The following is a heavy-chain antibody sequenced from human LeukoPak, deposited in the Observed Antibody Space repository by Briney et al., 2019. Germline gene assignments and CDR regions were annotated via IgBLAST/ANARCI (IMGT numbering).Heavy chain of an antibody. V-gene: IGHV4-34*01. CDR3: ARSDDSSGYYWYYYYYGMDV. Sequence: SETLSLTCAVYGGSFSGYYWSWIRQPPGKGLEWIGEINHSGSTNYNPSLKSRVTISVDTSKNQFSLKLSSVTAADTAVYYCARSDDSSGYYWYYYYYGMDVWGQGTTVTVSS. D-gene: IGHD3-22*01. CDR2: INHSGST. J-gene: IGHJ6*02. CDR1: GGSFSGYY.